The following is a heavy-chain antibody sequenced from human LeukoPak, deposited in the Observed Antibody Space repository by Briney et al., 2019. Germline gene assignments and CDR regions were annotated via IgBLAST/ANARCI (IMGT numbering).Heavy chain of an antibody. Sequence: ASVKVSCKASGYTFTSYGISWVRQAPGQGLEWMGWISAYNGNTNYAQKLQGRVTMTTDTSTSTAYMELRSLRSDDTAVYYCVRDGGYEDYYYYGMDVWGQGTTVTVSS. J-gene: IGHJ6*02. CDR3: VRDGGYEDYYYYGMDV. V-gene: IGHV1-18*01. D-gene: IGHD5-12*01. CDR2: ISAYNGNT. CDR1: GYTFTSYG.